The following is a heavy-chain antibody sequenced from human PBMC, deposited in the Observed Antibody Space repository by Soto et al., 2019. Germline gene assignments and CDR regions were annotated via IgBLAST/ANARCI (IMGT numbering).Heavy chain of an antibody. Sequence: EVQLVESGGGLVKPGGSLRLSCAASGFTFSSYTMNWVRQAPGKGLEWVSTITTGITSIYYADSVKGRFTISRDNAKNSLYLQMNSLRVEDTAVYYCARVPWLASHFWGRGTMVTVSS. CDR3: ARVPWLASHF. J-gene: IGHJ3*01. CDR2: ITTGITSI. CDR1: GFTFSSYT. V-gene: IGHV3-21*01. D-gene: IGHD6-19*01.